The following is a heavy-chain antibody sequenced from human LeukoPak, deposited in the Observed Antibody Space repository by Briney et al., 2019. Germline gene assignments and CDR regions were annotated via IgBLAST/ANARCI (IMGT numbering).Heavy chain of an antibody. J-gene: IGHJ4*02. CDR1: GFTFSSYW. CDR3: ARDSGDRTVDY. CDR2: IETDGSEK. V-gene: IGHV3-7*01. D-gene: IGHD3-10*01. Sequence: GGSLRLSCAASGFTFSSYWMSWVRQDPGKGLEWVANIETDGSEKYYVDSVKGRFTISRDNAKNSLYLQMNSLRAEDTAVYYCARDSGDRTVDYWGQGTLVTVSS.